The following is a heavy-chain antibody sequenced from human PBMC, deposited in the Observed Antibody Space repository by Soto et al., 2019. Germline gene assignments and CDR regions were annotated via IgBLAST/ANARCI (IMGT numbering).Heavy chain of an antibody. CDR3: AREDLVGWLDY. CDR1: GYTFTGYY. D-gene: IGHD5-12*01. J-gene: IGHJ4*02. CDR2: INPNRGGT. Sequence: QVQLVQSGAEVKKPGASVKVSCKASGYTFTGYYMHWVRQAPGQGLEWMGWINPNRGGTNYAQKFQGXXTXTXDTSISTAYMELSRLRSDDTAVYYCAREDLVGWLDYWGQGTLVTVSS. V-gene: IGHV1-2*02.